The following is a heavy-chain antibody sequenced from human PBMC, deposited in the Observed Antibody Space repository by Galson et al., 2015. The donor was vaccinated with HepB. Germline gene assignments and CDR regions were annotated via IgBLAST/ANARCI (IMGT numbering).Heavy chain of an antibody. CDR1: GYTFTSYG. CDR3: AREAGIITMVRGVISYYYYGMDV. V-gene: IGHV1-18*04. D-gene: IGHD3-10*01. Sequence: SVKVSCKASGYTFTSYGISWVRQAPGQGLEWMGWISAYNGNTNYAQKLQGRVTMTTDTSTSTAYMELRSLRSDDTAVYYCAREAGIITMVRGVISYYYYGMDVWGQGTTVTVSS. J-gene: IGHJ6*02. CDR2: ISAYNGNT.